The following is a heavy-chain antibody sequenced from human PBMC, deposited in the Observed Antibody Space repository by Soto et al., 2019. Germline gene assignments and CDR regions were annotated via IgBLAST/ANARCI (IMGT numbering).Heavy chain of an antibody. Sequence: QVQLVQSGGEVKKPGASVKVSCKTSGYSFTTYGISWVRQAPGQGLEWMGWISAYNGNTNYAQKLQGRVTMTTDTSTSTAYMELRSLRSDDTAVYYCAREGPAPYYYYGMAVWGQGSTVTVSS. CDR1: GYSFTTYG. CDR2: ISAYNGNT. CDR3: AREGPAPYYYYGMAV. V-gene: IGHV1-18*01. J-gene: IGHJ6*02.